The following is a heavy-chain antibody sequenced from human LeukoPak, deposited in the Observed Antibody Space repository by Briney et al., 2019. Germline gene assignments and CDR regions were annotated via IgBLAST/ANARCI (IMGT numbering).Heavy chain of an antibody. CDR1: GFTVSTYA. CDR2: ITGSGGST. J-gene: IGHJ4*02. D-gene: IGHD6-19*01. CDR3: AKDQGDYSSGWSIFDY. Sequence: PGGSLRLSCAASGFTVSTYAMSWVRQAPGKGLEWVSAITGSGGSTYYADSVKGRFTISRDNSKNTLYLQMNSLRAEDTAVYYCAKDQGDYSSGWSIFDYWGQGSLVTASS. V-gene: IGHV3-23*01.